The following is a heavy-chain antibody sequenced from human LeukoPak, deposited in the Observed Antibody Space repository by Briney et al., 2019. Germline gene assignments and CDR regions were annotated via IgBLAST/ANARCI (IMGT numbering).Heavy chain of an antibody. CDR2: MNPNSGNT. J-gene: IGHJ6*02. Sequence: ASVKVSCKASVYTFTSYDINWVRQPTGQGLEWMGWMNPNSGNTGYAQKFQGRVTMTRNTSISTAYMELSSLRSEDTAVYYCARGLRGTMVRGVLDVWGQGTTVTASS. CDR3: ARGLRGTMVRGVLDV. CDR1: VYTFTSYD. D-gene: IGHD3-10*01. V-gene: IGHV1-8*01.